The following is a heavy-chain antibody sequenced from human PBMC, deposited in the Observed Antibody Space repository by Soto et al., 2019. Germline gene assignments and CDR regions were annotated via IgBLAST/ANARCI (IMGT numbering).Heavy chain of an antibody. D-gene: IGHD2-15*01. V-gene: IGHV4-31*03. CDR3: ASIPRRGYSYGIDY. CDR1: GGSISSGTSY. J-gene: IGHJ4*02. CDR2: IYFTGAT. Sequence: QVQLQESGPGLVKPSQTLSLTCNVSGGSISSGTSYWTWIRQRPGEGLEWIGHIYFTGATYSNPSLRSRLTMSVDTSKNQFSLKLTSVTAADTATYYCASIPRRGYSYGIDYGGQGTLFTVSS.